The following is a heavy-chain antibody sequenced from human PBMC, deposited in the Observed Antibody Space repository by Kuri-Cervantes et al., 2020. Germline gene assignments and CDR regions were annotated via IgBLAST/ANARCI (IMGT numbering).Heavy chain of an antibody. V-gene: IGHV4-34*01. J-gene: IGHJ4*02. CDR3: ARRTMVRGGTFDY. CDR1: GFTFGDYA. D-gene: IGHD3-10*01. CDR2: INHSGST. Sequence: ESLKISCTASGFTFGDYAMSWIRQPPGKGLEWIGEINHSGSTNYNPSLKSRVTISVDTSKNQFSLKLSSVTAADTAVYYCARRTMVRGGTFDYWGQGTLVTVSS.